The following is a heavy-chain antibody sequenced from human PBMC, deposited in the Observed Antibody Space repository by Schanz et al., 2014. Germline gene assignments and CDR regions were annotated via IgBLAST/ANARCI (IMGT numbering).Heavy chain of an antibody. D-gene: IGHD3-10*01. V-gene: IGHV3-21*01. Sequence: EVQLVESGGGLVKPWGSLRLSCVASGFPFSTYSIHWVRQAPGKGLEWVSYIRSDNNYIYYADSVKGRFTISRDNAKNSLFLQMNSLTAEDTAMYYCVREDMVRGIRAFDIWGQGTMVTVSS. CDR3: VREDMVRGIRAFDI. CDR2: IRSDNNYI. J-gene: IGHJ3*02. CDR1: GFPFSTYS.